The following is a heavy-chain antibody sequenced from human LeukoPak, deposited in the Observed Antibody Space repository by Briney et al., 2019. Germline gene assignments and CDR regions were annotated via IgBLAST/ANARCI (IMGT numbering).Heavy chain of an antibody. V-gene: IGHV6-1*01. J-gene: IGHJ4*02. Sequence: SQTLSLTCAISGDSVSSNSVTWNWIRQSPSRGLEWLGRTYYRSTWYNDYAVSVRGRITVNPDTSKNQSSLQPNSVTPEDTAIYYCARRSTARGLDYWGQGALVTVSS. D-gene: IGHD1-1*01. CDR1: GDSVSSNSVT. CDR2: TYYRSTWYN. CDR3: ARRSTARGLDY.